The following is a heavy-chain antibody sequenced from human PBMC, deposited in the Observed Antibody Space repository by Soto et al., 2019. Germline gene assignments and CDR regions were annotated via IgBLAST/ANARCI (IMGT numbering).Heavy chain of an antibody. CDR3: ARVNPTEFIESGSSLDYYYGMDV. J-gene: IGHJ6*02. CDR1: GFTFSSYA. Sequence: GGSLRLSCAASGFTFSSYAMHWVRQAPGKGLEWVAVISYDGSNKYYADSVKGRFTISRDNSKNTLYLQMNSLRAEDTAVYYCARVNPTEFIESGSSLDYYYGMDVWGQGTTVTVSS. V-gene: IGHV3-30-3*01. D-gene: IGHD1-26*01. CDR2: ISYDGSNK.